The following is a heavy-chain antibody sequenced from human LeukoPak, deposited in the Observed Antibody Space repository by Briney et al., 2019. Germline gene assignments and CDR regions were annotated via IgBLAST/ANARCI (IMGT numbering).Heavy chain of an antibody. Sequence: GGSLRLSCAASGFTFDDYGMSWVRQAPGKGLEWVSGINWNGGSTGYADSVKGRFTISRDNAKNSLYLQMNSLRAEDTALYYCARDLGGGRGYSYGPLDYWGRGTLVTVSS. J-gene: IGHJ4*02. D-gene: IGHD5-18*01. CDR2: INWNGGST. V-gene: IGHV3-20*04. CDR1: GFTFDDYG. CDR3: ARDLGGGRGYSYGPLDY.